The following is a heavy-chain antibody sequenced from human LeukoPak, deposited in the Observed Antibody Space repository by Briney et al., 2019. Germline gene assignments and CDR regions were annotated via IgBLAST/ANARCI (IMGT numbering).Heavy chain of an antibody. CDR3: ARGPRRYGSGSYYNY. J-gene: IGHJ4*02. D-gene: IGHD3-10*01. V-gene: IGHV4-34*01. CDR2: FNHSGST. Sequence: SETLSLTCAVYGGSFSGYYWSWIRQPPGKGLEWIGEFNHSGSTNYNPSLKSRVTISVDTSKNQCSLKLSSVTAADTAVYYCARGPRRYGSGSYYNYWGQGTLVTVSS. CDR1: GGSFSGYY.